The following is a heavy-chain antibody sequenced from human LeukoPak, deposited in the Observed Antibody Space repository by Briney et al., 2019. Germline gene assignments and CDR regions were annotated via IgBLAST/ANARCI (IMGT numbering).Heavy chain of an antibody. Sequence: PGGSLRLSCAASGFTFSSYWMSWVRQAPGKGLEWVANIKQDGSEKYYVDSVKGRFTISRDNAKNSLYLQMNSLRAEDTAVYYCARDPIRFLEWLPHRGYFDYWGQGTLVTVSS. D-gene: IGHD3-3*01. J-gene: IGHJ4*02. CDR1: GFTFSSYW. CDR2: IKQDGSEK. CDR3: ARDPIRFLEWLPHRGYFDY. V-gene: IGHV3-7*01.